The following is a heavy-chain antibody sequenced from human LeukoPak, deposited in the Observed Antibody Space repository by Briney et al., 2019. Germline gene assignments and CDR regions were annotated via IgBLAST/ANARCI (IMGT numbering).Heavy chain of an antibody. Sequence: GGTLRLSCAASGFTFSDHYMDWVRQAPGKGLEWVGRTRNKANSYTTEYAAPVKGRFTISRDDSKNSLYLQMNSLKTEDTAVYYCARDRGGSYYDYWGQGTLVTDSS. D-gene: IGHD1-26*01. J-gene: IGHJ4*02. CDR2: TRNKANSYTT. CDR3: ARDRGGSYYDY. CDR1: GFTFSDHY. V-gene: IGHV3-72*01.